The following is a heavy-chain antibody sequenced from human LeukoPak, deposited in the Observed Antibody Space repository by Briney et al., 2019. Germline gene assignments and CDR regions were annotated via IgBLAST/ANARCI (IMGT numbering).Heavy chain of an antibody. CDR1: GGSISSYY. V-gene: IGHV4-59*01. Sequence: SETLSLTCTVSGGSISSYYWSWIRQPPGKGLEWIGYIYYSGSTNYNPSLKSRVTISVDTSKNQFSLKLSSVTAADTAVYYCAGYPDPSSGYFDYWGQGTLVTISS. CDR2: IYYSGST. D-gene: IGHD2-15*01. CDR3: AGYPDPSSGYFDY. J-gene: IGHJ4*02.